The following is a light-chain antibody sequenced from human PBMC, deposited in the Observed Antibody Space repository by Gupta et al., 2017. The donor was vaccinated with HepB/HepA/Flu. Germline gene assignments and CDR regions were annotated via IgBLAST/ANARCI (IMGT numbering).Light chain of an antibody. J-gene: IGLJ3*02. CDR3: AAWDDSLSGGV. Sequence: QSVLTQPPSASGTPGHRVTISCSGSSANIGSNYVYWYQQLPGTAPKLLIYRNNQRPSGVPDRFSGSKSGTSASLAISGLRSEDEADYYCAAWDDSLSGGVFGGGTKLTVL. CDR2: RNN. V-gene: IGLV1-47*01. CDR1: SANIGSNY.